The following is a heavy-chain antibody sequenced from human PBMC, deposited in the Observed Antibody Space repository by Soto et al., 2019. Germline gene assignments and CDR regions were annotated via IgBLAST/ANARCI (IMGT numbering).Heavy chain of an antibody. D-gene: IGHD5-18*01. Sequence: GGSLRLSCAVSGVTLTNVWMNWVRQAPGKGPEWVGRIKSKTDGGTADYAAPVKGRFTISRDDSENTLYLQMNSLKTEDTAVYYCSHGYYQYFESWGQGT. CDR2: IKSKTDGGTA. CDR1: GVTLTNVW. CDR3: SHGYYQYFES. V-gene: IGHV3-15*07. J-gene: IGHJ4*02.